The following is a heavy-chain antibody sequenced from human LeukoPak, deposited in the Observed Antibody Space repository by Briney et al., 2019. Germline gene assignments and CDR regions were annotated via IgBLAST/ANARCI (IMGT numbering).Heavy chain of an antibody. CDR3: AKTATASSWYEVNYYYYMDV. CDR1: GFTFSNYA. V-gene: IGHV3-23*01. D-gene: IGHD6-13*01. Sequence: GGSLRLSCAASGFTFSNYAMSWVRQAPGRGLEWVLGISNSGGDTQYADSAKGRFTISRDNSKNTLYLQMNSLRAEDTAVYYCAKTATASSWYEVNYYYYMDVWGKGTTVTVSS. J-gene: IGHJ6*03. CDR2: ISNSGGDT.